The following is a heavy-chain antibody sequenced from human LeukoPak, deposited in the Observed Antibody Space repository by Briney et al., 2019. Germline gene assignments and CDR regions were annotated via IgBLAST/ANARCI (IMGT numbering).Heavy chain of an antibody. V-gene: IGHV3-21*01. Sequence: GGSLRLSCAASGFTIRSNYMSWVRQAPGRGLEWVSSISSSSSYIYYADSVKGRFTISRDNAKNSLYLQMNSLRAEDTAVYYCARASLYYDSSGYYPRDAFDIWGQGTMVTISS. CDR2: ISSSSSYI. CDR3: ARASLYYDSSGYYPRDAFDI. J-gene: IGHJ3*02. D-gene: IGHD3-22*01. CDR1: GFTIRSNY.